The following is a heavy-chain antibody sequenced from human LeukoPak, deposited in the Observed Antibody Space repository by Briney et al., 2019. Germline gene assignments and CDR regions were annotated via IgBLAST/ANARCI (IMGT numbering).Heavy chain of an antibody. D-gene: IGHD4-17*01. CDR3: AQVGVLFGDYENDSYGVDG. CDR1: GFTFSSYA. V-gene: IGHV3-30*18. CDR2: IAYDGTTK. J-gene: IGHJ6*02. Sequence: GGSLRLSCAASGFTFSSYAMHWVRQAPGKGLEWVAIIAYDGTTKYYADSVKGRFTVSRDNSKNTLYLQMNSLRVEDTAVYYCAQVGVLFGDYENDSYGVDGWGQGTTVTVSS.